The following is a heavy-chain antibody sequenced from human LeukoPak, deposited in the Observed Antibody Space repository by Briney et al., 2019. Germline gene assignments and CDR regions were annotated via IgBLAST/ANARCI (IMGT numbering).Heavy chain of an antibody. CDR3: ARLKLGGYFDL. Sequence: SETLSLTCTVSGGSPSSDYWSWVRQSPGKGLGRGGYVYNSGDTGKNPSLKSRVTILLDTSKNQCSLKLTSVSAADTAVYYCARLKLGGYFDLWGRGTLVTVSS. J-gene: IGHJ2*01. D-gene: IGHD3-16*01. CDR2: VYNSGDT. CDR1: GGSPSSDY. V-gene: IGHV4-59*08.